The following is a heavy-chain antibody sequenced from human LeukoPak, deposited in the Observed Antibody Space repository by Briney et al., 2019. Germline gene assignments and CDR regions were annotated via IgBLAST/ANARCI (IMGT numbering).Heavy chain of an antibody. CDR2: IYYSGST. J-gene: IGHJ4*02. CDR3: ARRYYSGSGSYPAHIDY. CDR1: GVSISSSNYY. D-gene: IGHD3-10*01. Sequence: SETLSLTCTVSGVSISSSNYYWGWIRQPPGKGLEWIGSIYYSGSTYYNPSLKSRVTISVDTSKNQFSLKLSSVTAADTAVYYYARRYYSGSGSYPAHIDYWGQGTLVTVSS. V-gene: IGHV4-39*01.